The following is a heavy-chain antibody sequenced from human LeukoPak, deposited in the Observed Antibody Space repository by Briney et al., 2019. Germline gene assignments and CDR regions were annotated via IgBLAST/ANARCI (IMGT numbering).Heavy chain of an antibody. CDR3: ARAGSSWYEDDAFDI. D-gene: IGHD6-13*01. V-gene: IGHV3-7*01. CDR2: IKQDESEK. CDR1: GFTFRNYW. Sequence: HPGGSLRLSCAASGFTFRNYWMTWVRQAPGKGLEWVANIKQDESEKYYVDSVKGRFTISRDNAKNSLYLQMNSLRAEDTAVYYCARAGSSWYEDDAFDIWGQGTMVTVSS. J-gene: IGHJ3*02.